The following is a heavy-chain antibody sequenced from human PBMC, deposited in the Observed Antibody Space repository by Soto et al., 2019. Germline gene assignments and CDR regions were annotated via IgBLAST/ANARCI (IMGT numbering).Heavy chain of an antibody. Sequence: SETLSLTCAVDGGSFSGNYWSWIRQPPGKGLEWIGEINHSGFTNYNPSLKSRVTMSVDTSKNHFSLKLTSVTAADAAVYYCARFPFSTIDWSNPRYFDSWGQGILVTVSS. D-gene: IGHD3-9*01. CDR2: INHSGFT. J-gene: IGHJ4*02. CDR1: GGSFSGNY. V-gene: IGHV4-34*01. CDR3: ARFPFSTIDWSNPRYFDS.